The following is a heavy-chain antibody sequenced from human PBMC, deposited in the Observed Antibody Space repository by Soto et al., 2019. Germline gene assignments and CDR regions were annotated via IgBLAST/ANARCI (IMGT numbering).Heavy chain of an antibody. CDR1: GFTLRSYW. CDR3: VREVATNGRYFDY. V-gene: IGHV3-74*01. CDR2: ISGDGNIT. Sequence: EVQLVESGGGLVQPGGCLRLSCAASGFTLRSYWMHWVRQVSGKGLVWVSRISGDGNITTYADSVKGRFTNSRDNANTTLYLHMSSLRAEDTALYYCVREVATNGRYFDYWGQGTLVTVSS. J-gene: IGHJ4*02. D-gene: IGHD5-12*01.